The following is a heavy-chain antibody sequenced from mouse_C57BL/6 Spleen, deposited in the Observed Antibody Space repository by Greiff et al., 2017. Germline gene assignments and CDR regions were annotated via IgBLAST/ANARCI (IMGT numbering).Heavy chain of an antibody. J-gene: IGHJ4*01. CDR1: GYTFTSYT. D-gene: IGHD1-1*01. V-gene: IGHV1-4*01. CDR2: INPSSGYT. Sequence: VPLQESGAELARPGASVKMSFKASGYTFTSYTMHWVKQRPGQGLEWIGYINPSSGYTKYNQKFKDKATLTADKSSSTAYMQLSSLTSEDSAVYYCAREGNYYGSSPSYAMDYWGQGTSVTVSS. CDR3: AREGNYYGSSPSYAMDY.